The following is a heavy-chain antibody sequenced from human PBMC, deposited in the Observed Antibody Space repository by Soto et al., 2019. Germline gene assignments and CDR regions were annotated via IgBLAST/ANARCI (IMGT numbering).Heavy chain of an antibody. CDR2: MSPYSGNT. CDR1: GYTFVNYG. J-gene: IGHJ6*02. D-gene: IGHD5-18*01. Sequence: QVQLVQSGDEVRKPGSSVKVSCKASGYTFVNYGIAWVRQAPGQGLEWMGWMSPYSGNTRYAGKVQGRRTMTTDTSTSTAYMDLGSLTSDDTAVYYWAMVDTYVTPTPQDVWGQGTTVTVSS. V-gene: IGHV1-18*01. CDR3: AMVDTYVTPTPQDV.